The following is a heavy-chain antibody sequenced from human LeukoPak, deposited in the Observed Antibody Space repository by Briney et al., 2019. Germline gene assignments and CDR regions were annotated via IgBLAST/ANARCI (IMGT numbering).Heavy chain of an antibody. J-gene: IGHJ5*02. V-gene: IGHV4-59*11. CDR2: FHVSGTT. Sequence: SETLSLICTVSGGSLSGRSWSWIRQPPGKGLEWIGYFHVSGTTNYNPSLQSRVTISVDMSKNQFSLRLSSVTAADTAVYFCARGSGWYGPWGQGTLVTVSS. D-gene: IGHD3-10*01. CDR1: GGSLSGRS. CDR3: ARGSGWYGP.